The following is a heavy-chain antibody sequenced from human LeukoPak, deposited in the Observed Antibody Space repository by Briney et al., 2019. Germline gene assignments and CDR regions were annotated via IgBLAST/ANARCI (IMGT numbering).Heavy chain of an antibody. CDR2: IIPMFGTA. CDR1: GGTLSNYV. V-gene: IGHV1-69*13. CDR3: ARDRRDGPKWFDY. D-gene: IGHD5-24*01. Sequence: GASVKVSCKTSGGTLSNYVFSWVRQAPGQGLEWMGGIIPMFGTADYAQKFQGRVTLTADEFTSTAYMELTSLRSEDTAVYYCARDRRDGPKWFDYWGQGTLVTVSS. J-gene: IGHJ4*02.